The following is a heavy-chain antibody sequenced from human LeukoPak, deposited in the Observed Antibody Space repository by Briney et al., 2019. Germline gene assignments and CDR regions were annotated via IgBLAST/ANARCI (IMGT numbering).Heavy chain of an antibody. V-gene: IGHV3-33*06. CDR2: IWYDGSNK. J-gene: IGHJ4*02. Sequence: PGGSLRLSCAASGFTFSSYGMHWVRQAPGKGLEWVAVIWYDGSNKYYADSVKGRFTISRDNSKNTPYLQMNSLRAEDTAVYYCAKDSGGYNWNYVGYWGQGTLVTVSS. D-gene: IGHD1-20*01. CDR1: GFTFSSYG. CDR3: AKDSGGYNWNYVGY.